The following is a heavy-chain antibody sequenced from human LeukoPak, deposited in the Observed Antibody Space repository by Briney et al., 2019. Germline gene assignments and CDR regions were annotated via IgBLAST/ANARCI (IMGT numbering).Heavy chain of an antibody. CDR1: GGSIRVHY. V-gene: IGHV4-59*07. D-gene: IGHD3-16*01. CDR2: IHYTEKP. Sequence: SDTLSLTRSVSGGSIRVHYWTWIPQPPGKGLEEIRQIHYTEKPDYNHSLKSRINISVDTSRNQVSLQVSSVTAADSAIYYCARFGVDYDMDVWGHGTTVTVFS. CDR3: ARFGVDYDMDV. J-gene: IGHJ6*02.